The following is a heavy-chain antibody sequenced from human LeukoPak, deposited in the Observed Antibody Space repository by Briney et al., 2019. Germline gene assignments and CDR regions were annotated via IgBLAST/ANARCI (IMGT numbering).Heavy chain of an antibody. CDR1: GFIFSDYS. CDR2: ISSSSSYT. V-gene: IGHV3-21*01. Sequence: PGGSLRLSCAASGFIFSDYSLNWVRQAPGRGLEWVSSISSSSSYTKSADSVKGRFTISRDNAKNSLYLQMNSLRDEDTAVYYCARDYYVGATTDAFDIWGQGTMVTVSS. D-gene: IGHD1-26*01. CDR3: ARDYYVGATTDAFDI. J-gene: IGHJ3*02.